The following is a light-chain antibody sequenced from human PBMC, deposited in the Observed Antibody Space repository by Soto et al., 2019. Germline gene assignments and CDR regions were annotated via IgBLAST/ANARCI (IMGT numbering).Light chain of an antibody. Sequence: EIVMTQSPATLSVSPGERATLSCRASQSVSSNLAWYQQKLGQAPRVLIYGASTRAAGIPARFSGSGSGTEFTLTISSLQSEDFAVYYCQQYNDWPRTFGQGTKVGIK. J-gene: IGKJ1*01. CDR1: QSVSSN. V-gene: IGKV3-15*01. CDR2: GAS. CDR3: QQYNDWPRT.